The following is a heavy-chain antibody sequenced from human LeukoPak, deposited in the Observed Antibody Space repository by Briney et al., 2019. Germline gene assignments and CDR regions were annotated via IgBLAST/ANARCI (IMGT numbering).Heavy chain of an antibody. J-gene: IGHJ2*01. CDR3: ARSVVVPAAITYYWYFDL. CDR1: GGTFSSYT. Sequence: ASVKVSCKASGGTFSSYTISWVRQAPGQGLEWMGRIIPILGIANYAQKFQGRVTITADKSASTAYMGLSSLRSEDTAVYYCARSVVVPAAITYYWYFDLWGRGTLVTVSS. CDR2: IIPILGIA. D-gene: IGHD2-2*02. V-gene: IGHV1-69*02.